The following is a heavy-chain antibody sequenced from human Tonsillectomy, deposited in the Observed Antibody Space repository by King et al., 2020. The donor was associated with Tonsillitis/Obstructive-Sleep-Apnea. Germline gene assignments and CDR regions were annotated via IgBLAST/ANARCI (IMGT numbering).Heavy chain of an antibody. CDR2: IWYDGSNK. D-gene: IGHD1/OR15-1a*01. Sequence: VQLVESGGGVVQPGRSLRLSCAASGFTFSTYGMHWVRQAPGKGLEWVAVIWYDGSNKYYADSVKGRFTISRDNSKNTLYLQMNSLRAEETAVYYCARSRENTDYWGQGTLVTVSS. CDR3: ARSRENTDY. J-gene: IGHJ4*02. V-gene: IGHV3-33*01. CDR1: GFTFSTYG.